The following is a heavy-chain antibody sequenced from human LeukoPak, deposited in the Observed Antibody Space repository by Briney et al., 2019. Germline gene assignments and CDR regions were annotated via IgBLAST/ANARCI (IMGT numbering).Heavy chain of an antibody. V-gene: IGHV3-23*01. CDR1: GFTFSSYA. Sequence: GGSLRLSCAASGFTFSSYAMSWVRQAPGKGLEWVSAISGSGGSTYYADSVKGRFTISRDNAKNSLYLQMNSLRDEDTAVYYCARGLLSTVTDDYWGQGTLVTVSS. D-gene: IGHD4-17*01. J-gene: IGHJ4*02. CDR3: ARGLLSTVTDDY. CDR2: ISGSGGST.